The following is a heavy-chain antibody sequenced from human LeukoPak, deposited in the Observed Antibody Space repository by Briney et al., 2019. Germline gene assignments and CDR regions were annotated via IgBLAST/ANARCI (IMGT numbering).Heavy chain of an antibody. V-gene: IGHV3-23*01. CDR3: AKDLTAAYYYDSSGYKVAFDI. CDR1: GFTFSSYA. Sequence: PGGSLRLSCAASGFTFSSYAMSWVRQAPGKGLEWVSAISGSGGSTYYADSVKGRFTISRDNSKNTLYLQMNSLRAEDTAVYYCAKDLTAAYYYDSSGYKVAFDIWGQGTMVTVSS. J-gene: IGHJ3*02. CDR2: ISGSGGST. D-gene: IGHD3-22*01.